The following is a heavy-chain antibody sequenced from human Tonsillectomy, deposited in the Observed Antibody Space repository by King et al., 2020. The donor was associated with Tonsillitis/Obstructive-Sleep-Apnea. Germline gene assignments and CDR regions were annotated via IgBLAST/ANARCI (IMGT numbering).Heavy chain of an antibody. V-gene: IGHV3-53*01. CDR2: IYSDGST. CDR1: GFTVSSNY. Sequence: VQLVESGGGLIQPGGSLRLSCAASGFTVSSNYMSWVRQATGKGLEWVSVIYSDGSTYYADSVKGRFTISRDNSKNTLYLQINSLRAEDTAVYYCAIWSGYFFDFYYGMDVWGQGTTVTVSS. J-gene: IGHJ6*02. D-gene: IGHD3-3*01. CDR3: AIWSGYFFDFYYGMDV.